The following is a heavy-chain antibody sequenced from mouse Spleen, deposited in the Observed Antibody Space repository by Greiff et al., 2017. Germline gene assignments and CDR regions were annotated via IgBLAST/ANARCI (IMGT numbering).Heavy chain of an antibody. CDR3: ARQGTTALYYAMDY. V-gene: IGHV5-9*01. D-gene: IGHD1-2*01. Sequence: DVMLVESGGGLVKLGGSLKLSCAASGFTFSSYAMSWVRQTPEKRLEWVATISSGGGNTYYPDSVKGRFTISRDNAKNTLYLQMSSLKSEDTAMYYCARQGTTALYYAMDYWGQGTSVTVSS. CDR1: GFTFSSYA. J-gene: IGHJ4*01. CDR2: ISSGGGNT.